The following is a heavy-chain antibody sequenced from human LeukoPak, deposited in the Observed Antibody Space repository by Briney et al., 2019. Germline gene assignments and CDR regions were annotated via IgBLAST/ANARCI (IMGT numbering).Heavy chain of an antibody. J-gene: IGHJ6*04. CDR3: ARDSGNMVRGVIKGMDV. Sequence: GASVKVSCKPSGYTFTSYYMHWVRQAPGQGLEWMGIINPSGGSTSYAQKFQGRVTMTRDTSTSTVYMELSSLRSEDTAVYYCARDSGNMVRGVIKGMDVWGKGTTVTVSS. D-gene: IGHD3-10*01. CDR1: GYTFTSYY. V-gene: IGHV1-46*01. CDR2: INPSGGST.